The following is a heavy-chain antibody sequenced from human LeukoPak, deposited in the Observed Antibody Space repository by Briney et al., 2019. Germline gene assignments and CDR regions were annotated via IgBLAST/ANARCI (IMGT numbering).Heavy chain of an antibody. CDR1: GYTFTSYD. V-gene: IGHV1-8*03. CDR3: ARGGFCSSPSCFNYYYYYMDV. Sequence: ASVKVSCKASGYTFTSYDINWVRQATGQGLEWMGWMNPNSGNTGYAQKFQGRVTITRNTSISTAYMELSSLRSEDTAVYYCARGGFCSSPSCFNYYYYYMDVWGKGTTVTVSS. J-gene: IGHJ6*03. D-gene: IGHD2-2*01. CDR2: MNPNSGNT.